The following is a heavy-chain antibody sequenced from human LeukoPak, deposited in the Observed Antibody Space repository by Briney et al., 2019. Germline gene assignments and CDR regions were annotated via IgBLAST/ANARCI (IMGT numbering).Heavy chain of an antibody. J-gene: IGHJ4*02. Sequence: PGGSLRLSCAASGFTFSSYGMHWVRQAPGKGLEWVAVIWFDGSNKYYADSVKGQFSISRDNSKNTLFLQMNSLRAEDTAVYYCAAGQNFGDYWGQGTLVTVSS. CDR1: GFTFSSYG. CDR2: IWFDGSNK. V-gene: IGHV3-33*01. D-gene: IGHD3-10*01. CDR3: AAGQNFGDY.